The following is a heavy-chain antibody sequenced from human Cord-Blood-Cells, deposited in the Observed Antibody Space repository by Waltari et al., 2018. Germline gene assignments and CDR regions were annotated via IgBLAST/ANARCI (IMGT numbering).Heavy chain of an antibody. V-gene: IGHV4-34*01. CDR3: ARGIEYGDYGY. CDR1: GGSFSGYY. CDR2: INHSGST. J-gene: IGHJ4*02. D-gene: IGHD4-17*01. Sequence: QVQLQQWGAGLLKPSETLSLTCAVYGGSFSGYYWSWIRQPPGKGLEWIGEINHSGSTNYNPSLKSRVTISVDTSKNQFSLKLSSVTAADTAVYYCARGIEYGDYGYLGQGTLVTVSS.